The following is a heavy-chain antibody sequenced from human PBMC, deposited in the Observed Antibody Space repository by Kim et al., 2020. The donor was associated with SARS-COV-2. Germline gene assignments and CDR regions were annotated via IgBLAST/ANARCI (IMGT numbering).Heavy chain of an antibody. Sequence: GGSLRLSCAASGFTFSSYAMSWVRQAPGKGLEWVSAISGSGGSTYYADSVKGRFTISRDNSKNTLYLQMNSLRAEDTAVYYCAKGSYALYQLLLLYFDYWGQGTLVTVSS. CDR3: AKGSYALYQLLLLYFDY. CDR1: GFTFSSYA. D-gene: IGHD2-2*01. J-gene: IGHJ4*02. CDR2: ISGSGGST. V-gene: IGHV3-23*01.